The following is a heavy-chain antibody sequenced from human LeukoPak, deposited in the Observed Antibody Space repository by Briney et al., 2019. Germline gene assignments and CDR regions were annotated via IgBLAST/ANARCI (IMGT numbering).Heavy chain of an antibody. J-gene: IGHJ4*02. D-gene: IGHD4-17*01. CDR2: IIPIFGTA. Sequence: SVKVSXKASGGTFSSYAISWVRLAPGQGLEWMGGIIPIFGTANYAQKFQGRVTITADESTSTAYMELSSLRSEDTAVYYCARSERDATVTTDYWGQGTLVTVSS. CDR1: GGTFSSYA. V-gene: IGHV1-69*01. CDR3: ARSERDATVTTDY.